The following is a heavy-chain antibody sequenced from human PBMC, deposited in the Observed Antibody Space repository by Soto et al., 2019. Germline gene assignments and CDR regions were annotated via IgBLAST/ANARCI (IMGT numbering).Heavy chain of an antibody. J-gene: IGHJ2*01. D-gene: IGHD6-13*01. CDR2: ISSSISYI. V-gene: IGHV3-21*01. CDR1: GFTFSSYS. CDR3: ARGREIAAAGKDWYFDL. Sequence: EVQLVESGGGLVKPGGSLRLSCAASGFTFSSYSMNWVRQAPGKGLEWVASISSSISYIYYADSVKGRFTISRDNAKNSLYLQMNSLRAEDTAVYYCARGREIAAAGKDWYFDLWGRGTLVTVSS.